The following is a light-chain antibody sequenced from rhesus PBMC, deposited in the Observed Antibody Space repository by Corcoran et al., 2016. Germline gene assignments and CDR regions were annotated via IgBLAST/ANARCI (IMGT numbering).Light chain of an antibody. J-gene: IGKJ1*01. CDR3: QQYYSSPLT. CDR1: QSLLYSSNNKNY. V-gene: IGKV4-1*01. CDR2: LAS. Sequence: DIVMTQSPDSLAVSLGERVTINCKSSQSLLYSSNNKNYLAWSPQKPGQAPTLPISLASTRASGVPNRFSGSGSGTDFTLTISGLQAEDVAGYYCQQYYSSPLTFGQGTKVEIK.